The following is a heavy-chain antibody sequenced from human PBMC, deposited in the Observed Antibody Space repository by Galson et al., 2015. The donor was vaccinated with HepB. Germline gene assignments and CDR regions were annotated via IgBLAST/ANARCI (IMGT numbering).Heavy chain of an antibody. CDR2: FRSKADGGTT. D-gene: IGHD3-3*01. CDR3: TTGPEKSWSGDFDY. CDR1: GFIFSNAW. Sequence: SLRLSCAASGFIFSNAWMNWVRQAPGKGLEWVGRFRSKADGGTTDYAAPVKGRFTISRDDSKSMVYLQMNSLKIEDTAVYYCTTGPEKSWSGDFDYWGQGTLVTVSS. J-gene: IGHJ4*02. V-gene: IGHV3-15*01.